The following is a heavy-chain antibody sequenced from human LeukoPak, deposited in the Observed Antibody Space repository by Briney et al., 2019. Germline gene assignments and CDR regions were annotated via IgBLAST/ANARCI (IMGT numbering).Heavy chain of an antibody. V-gene: IGHV4-30-4*08. CDR3: ARVLGDGYYYGMDV. Sequence: SETLSLTCTVSGGSISSYYWSWIRQPPGKGLKWIGYIYYSGSTYYNPSLKSRVTISVGTSKNQFSLKLSSVTAADTAVYYCARVLGDGYYYGMDVWGQGTTVTVSS. CDR2: IYYSGST. J-gene: IGHJ6*02. D-gene: IGHD2-21*02. CDR1: GGSISSYY.